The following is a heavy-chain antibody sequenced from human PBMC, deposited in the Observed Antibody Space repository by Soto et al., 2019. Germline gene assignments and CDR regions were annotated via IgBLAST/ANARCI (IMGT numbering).Heavy chain of an antibody. D-gene: IGHD4-17*01. CDR2: INPDDSDT. CDR1: GFIFSKDK. V-gene: IGHV5-51*01. Sequence: GESLKISCEGYGFIFSKDKIGWVRQMPGKGLEWMGIINPDDSDTRYGPSFQGQVTISADKSINTAYLQWSSLKASDTAIYYCMRSYGDSYYFYYGMDVWGQGTTVTVSS. CDR3: MRSYGDSYYFYYGMDV. J-gene: IGHJ6*02.